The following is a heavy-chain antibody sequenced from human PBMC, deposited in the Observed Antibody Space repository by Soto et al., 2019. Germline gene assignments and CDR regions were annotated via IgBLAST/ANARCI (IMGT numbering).Heavy chain of an antibody. V-gene: IGHV4-59*01. CDR2: IYYSGST. J-gene: IGHJ1*01. CDR3: ARGATFGGVIVTQYFQH. D-gene: IGHD3-16*02. CDR1: GGSISSYY. Sequence: ETLSLTCTVSGGSISSYYWSWIRQPPGKGLEWIGYIYYSGSTNYNPSLKSRVTISVDTSKNQFSLKLSSVTAADTAVYYCARGATFGGVIVTQYFQHWGQGTLVTVSS.